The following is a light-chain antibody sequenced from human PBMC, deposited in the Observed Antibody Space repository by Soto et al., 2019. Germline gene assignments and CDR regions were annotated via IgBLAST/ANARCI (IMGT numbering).Light chain of an antibody. CDR2: VAS. Sequence: EIVLTQSPGTLSLSPGERATLSCRASQSVSSSYLAWYQQKPGQAPRLLIYVASSRGTGIPDRFSGSGSGTDFTLTISRLEPEDFAVYYCQQYGSSPQTFGQGTRLEIK. V-gene: IGKV3-20*01. CDR3: QQYGSSPQT. CDR1: QSVSSSY. J-gene: IGKJ5*01.